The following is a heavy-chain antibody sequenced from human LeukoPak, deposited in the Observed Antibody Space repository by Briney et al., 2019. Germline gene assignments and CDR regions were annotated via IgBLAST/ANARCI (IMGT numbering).Heavy chain of an antibody. Sequence: GGSLRLSCAASGFTLSSYSINWVRQAPGKGLEWVSFITSSSTTIYYADSVKGRFTISRDNAKNSLYLQMNSLRAEDTAVYYCAREPRGYAFDIWGQGTMVTVSS. CDR2: ITSSSTTI. J-gene: IGHJ3*02. CDR3: AREPRGYAFDI. CDR1: GFTLSSYS. V-gene: IGHV3-48*01.